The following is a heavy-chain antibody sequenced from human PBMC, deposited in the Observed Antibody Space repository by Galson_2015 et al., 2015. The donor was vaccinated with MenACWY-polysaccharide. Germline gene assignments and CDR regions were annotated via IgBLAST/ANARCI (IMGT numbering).Heavy chain of an antibody. D-gene: IGHD3-16*02. J-gene: IGHJ4*02. V-gene: IGHV5-51*01. Sequence: IFPGDSDTRYSPSFQGQVTISADKSISTAYLQWSSLKASDTAMYYCARLIGPHYFDYWGQGTLVTVSS. CDR3: ARLIGPHYFDY. CDR2: IFPGDSDT.